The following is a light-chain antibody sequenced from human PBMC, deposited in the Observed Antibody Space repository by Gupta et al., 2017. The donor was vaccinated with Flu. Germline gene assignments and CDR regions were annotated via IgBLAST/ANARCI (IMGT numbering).Light chain of an antibody. CDR2: GTS. CDR1: QVINTH. J-gene: IGKJ4*01. Sequence: PSFLSASLGDTVTITCRASQVINTHFAWYQQKPGKAPKLLIYGTSTLESGVPSRFSGSGSGTEFTLTISSLQPEDFAIYHCQQLDSYPLTFGGGTKVEI. V-gene: IGKV1-9*01. CDR3: QQLDSYPLT.